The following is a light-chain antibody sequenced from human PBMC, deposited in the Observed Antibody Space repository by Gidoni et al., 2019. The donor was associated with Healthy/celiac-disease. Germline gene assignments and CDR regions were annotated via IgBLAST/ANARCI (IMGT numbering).Light chain of an antibody. J-gene: IGLJ3*02. CDR3: QSYDSSLSGSKV. Sequence: QSVLTQPPSVPGAPGRRVTISCTGRSSNIVAGYAVHWYQQLPGTAPKLLLYGNSNRPSVVPDRFSGSKSGTSASLAITWLQAEDEADYYCQSYDSSLSGSKVFGGGTKLTVL. CDR2: GNS. V-gene: IGLV1-40*01. CDR1: SSNIVAGYA.